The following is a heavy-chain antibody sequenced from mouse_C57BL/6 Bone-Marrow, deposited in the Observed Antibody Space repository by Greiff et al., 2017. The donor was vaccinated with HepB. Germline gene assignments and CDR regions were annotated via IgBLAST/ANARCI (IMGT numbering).Heavy chain of an antibody. V-gene: IGHV5-9-1*02. CDR3: TRDGTNWYFDV. CDR1: GFTFSSYA. CDR2: ISSGGDYI. D-gene: IGHD2-1*01. J-gene: IGHJ1*03. Sequence: DVMLVESGEGLVKPGGSLKLSCAASGFTFSSYAMSWVRQTPEKRLEWVAYISSGGDYIYYADTVKGRFTISRDNARNTLYLQMSSLKSEDTAMYYCTRDGTNWYFDVWGTGTTVTVSS.